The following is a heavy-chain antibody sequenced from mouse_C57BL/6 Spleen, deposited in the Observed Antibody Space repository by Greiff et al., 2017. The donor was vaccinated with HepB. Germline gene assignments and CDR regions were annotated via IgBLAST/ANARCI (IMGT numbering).Heavy chain of an antibody. CDR3: ARKPSSSNYAMDY. CDR2: IWTGGGT. J-gene: IGHJ4*01. V-gene: IGHV2-9-1*01. CDR1: GFSFTSYA. Sequence: VKLMESGPGLVAPSQSLSITCTVSGFSFTSYAISWVRQPPGKGLEWLGVIWTGGGTNYNSALKSRLSISKDNSKSQVFLKMNSLQTDDTARYYCARKPSSSNYAMDYWGQGTSVTVSS. D-gene: IGHD1-1*01.